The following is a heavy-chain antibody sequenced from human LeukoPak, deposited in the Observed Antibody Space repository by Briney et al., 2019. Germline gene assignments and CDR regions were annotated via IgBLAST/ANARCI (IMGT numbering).Heavy chain of an antibody. V-gene: IGHV3-11*06. CDR1: GFAFSDCY. CDR2: IGGSGGDI. CDR3: ATVLYQLLDN. J-gene: IGHJ4*02. D-gene: IGHD2-2*01. Sequence: GGSLRLSCAASGFAFSDCYMTWIRQAPGKGLEYISYIGGSGGDITYADSVKGRFTISRDNAKNSLYLQMNSLRAEDTAVYYCATVLYQLLDNWGQGTLVTVSS.